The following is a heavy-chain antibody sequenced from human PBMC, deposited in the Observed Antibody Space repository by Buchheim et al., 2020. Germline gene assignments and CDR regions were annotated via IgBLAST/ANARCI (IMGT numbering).Heavy chain of an antibody. CDR1: GNTFSSHH. J-gene: IGHJ4*02. D-gene: IGHD1-26*01. CDR2: MDPGGGST. CDR3: ARGADSATFYPPDY. Sequence: QVHLVQSGAEVKKPGASVRVSCKASGNTFSSHHVHWVRQAPGQGLEWLGIMDPGGGSTINAQHFQGRVTMPRDTSTSTVYMELSSLTSDDTAVYFCARGADSATFYPPDYWGQGTL. V-gene: IGHV1-46*03.